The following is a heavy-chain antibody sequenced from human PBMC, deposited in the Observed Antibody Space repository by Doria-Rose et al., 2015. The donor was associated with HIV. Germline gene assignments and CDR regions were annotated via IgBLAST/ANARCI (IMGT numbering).Heavy chain of an antibody. D-gene: IGHD3-10*01. CDR2: ISSSGTT. CDR3: ARARNYGFPHFFDL. J-gene: IGHJ4*02. Sequence: QVQLQESGPGLVRPSQTLSLTCTVSGDSISSGDSLWSWIRQPPGKGPELIGCISSSGTTYYYPSLRGRLTISLDASKNQFSLNLNSVTAADTAVYYCARARNYGFPHFFDLWGQGTLVTVSS. CDR1: GDSISSGDSL. V-gene: IGHV4-30-4*01.